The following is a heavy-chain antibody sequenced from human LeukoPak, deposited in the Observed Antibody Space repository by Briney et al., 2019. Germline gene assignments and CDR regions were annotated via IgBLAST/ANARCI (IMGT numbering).Heavy chain of an antibody. CDR1: GFTFTTYG. CDR3: ARGLWQQMIQGYDY. D-gene: IGHD6-13*01. CDR2: IWNDGSYK. V-gene: IGHV3-33*01. J-gene: IGHJ4*02. Sequence: GGSLRLSCAASGFTFTTYGMRWVRQAPGKGLEWVAVIWNDGSYKHYADSVKGRFTISRDDSKNTIYLQMNSLRAEDTAVYYCARGLWQQMIQGYDYWGQGTLVTVSS.